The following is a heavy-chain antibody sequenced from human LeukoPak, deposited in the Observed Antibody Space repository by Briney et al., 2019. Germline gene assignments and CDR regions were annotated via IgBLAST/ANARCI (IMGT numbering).Heavy chain of an antibody. V-gene: IGHV1-2*02. CDR1: GYTFTGYY. Sequence: VASVKVSCKASGYTFTGYYMHWLRQAPGQGLEWMGWINPNSGGTNYAQKFQGRVTMTRDTSISTAYMELSRLRSDDTAVYYCARDSTAARSYFDYWGQGTLVTVSS. J-gene: IGHJ4*02. CDR3: ARDSTAARSYFDY. CDR2: INPNSGGT. D-gene: IGHD6-13*01.